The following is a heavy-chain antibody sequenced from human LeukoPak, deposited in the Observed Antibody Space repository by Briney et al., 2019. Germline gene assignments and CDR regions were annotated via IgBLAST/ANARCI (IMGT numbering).Heavy chain of an antibody. CDR3: ARLVAGYYGSGSYFDY. Sequence: SETLSLTCTVSGGSISSGGYYWSWIRQHPGKGLEWIGYIYYSGSTNYNPSLKSRVTISVDTSKNQFSLKLSSVTAADTAVYYCARLVAGYYGSGSYFDYWGQGTLVTVSS. D-gene: IGHD3-10*01. J-gene: IGHJ4*02. CDR2: IYYSGST. V-gene: IGHV4-61*08. CDR1: GGSISSGGYY.